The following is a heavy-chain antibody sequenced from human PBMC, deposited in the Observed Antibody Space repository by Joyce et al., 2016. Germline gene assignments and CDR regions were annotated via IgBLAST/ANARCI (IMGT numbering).Heavy chain of an antibody. Sequence: QVQLVQSGAEVKKPGASVKVSCKASGYTFTGHYMHWVRQAPGQGLGWREWINPNSGGTNYAQKCKGRVTMTRDTCISTAYMELSRLRSDETAVYYCASLVDGGIIGVVLSPDYYFDMDVWGQGTMVTVSS. V-gene: IGHV1-2*02. J-gene: IGHJ6*02. CDR2: INPNSGGT. CDR3: ASLVDGGIIGVVLSPDYYFDMDV. D-gene: IGHD3-3*01. CDR1: GYTFTGHY.